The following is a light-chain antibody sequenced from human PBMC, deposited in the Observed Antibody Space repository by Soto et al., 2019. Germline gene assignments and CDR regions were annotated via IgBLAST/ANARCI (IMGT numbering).Light chain of an antibody. Sequence: QSALTQPPSASGSPGQSVTISCTGTSSDVGGYKHVSWYQQHPGKAPKLMIFEVNKRPSGVPDRFSGSKSGNTASLTVSGLQAEDEADYYCSSYAGSNNLGVFGTGTKLTVL. V-gene: IGLV2-8*01. J-gene: IGLJ1*01. CDR1: SSDVGGYKH. CDR2: EVN. CDR3: SSYAGSNNLGV.